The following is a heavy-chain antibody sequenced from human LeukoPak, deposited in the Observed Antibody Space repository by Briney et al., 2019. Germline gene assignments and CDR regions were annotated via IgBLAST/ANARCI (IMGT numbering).Heavy chain of an antibody. CDR3: ARAVADDFDY. Sequence: PGGSLRLSCAASGFTFSKSGMHWVRQAPGKGLEWVAFIRYDGSENFYGDSVKGRFTISRDNAKNSLYLQMNSLRAEDTAVYYCARAVADDFDYWGQGTLVTVSS. CDR2: IRYDGSEN. D-gene: IGHD2-15*01. CDR1: GFTFSKSG. V-gene: IGHV3-30*02. J-gene: IGHJ4*02.